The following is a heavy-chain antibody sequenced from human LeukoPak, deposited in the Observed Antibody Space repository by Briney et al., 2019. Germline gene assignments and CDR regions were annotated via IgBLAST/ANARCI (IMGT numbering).Heavy chain of an antibody. Sequence: PGGSLRLSCAPSEFTFSAYAMHWIRQAPGRGLEWVAFVRYGGNIKYYADSVKGRFTISRDNSKNTLYLQMNSLRPEDTAVYYCARDVMITFGGVIVMYYFDYWGQGTLVTVSS. CDR3: ARDVMITFGGVIVMYYFDY. CDR2: VRYGGNIK. D-gene: IGHD3-16*02. CDR1: EFTFSAYA. J-gene: IGHJ4*02. V-gene: IGHV3-30*02.